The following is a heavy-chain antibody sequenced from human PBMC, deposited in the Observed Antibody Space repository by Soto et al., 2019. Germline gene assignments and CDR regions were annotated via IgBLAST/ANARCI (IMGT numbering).Heavy chain of an antibody. D-gene: IGHD3-22*01. Sequence: EVQLVESGGGLVKPGGSLRLSCAASGFTFSSYSMNWVRQAPGKGLEWVSSISSSSSYIYYADSVKGRFTISRDNAKNSQYLQMNSLRAEDTAVYYCATGEYYYDSSGYYYCWGQGTLVTVSS. J-gene: IGHJ4*02. CDR1: GFTFSSYS. CDR3: ATGEYYYDSSGYYYC. CDR2: ISSSSSYI. V-gene: IGHV3-21*01.